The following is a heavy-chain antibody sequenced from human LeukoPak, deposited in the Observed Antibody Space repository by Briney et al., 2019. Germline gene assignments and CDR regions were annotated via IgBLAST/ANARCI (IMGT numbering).Heavy chain of an antibody. CDR2: INPNSGRA. Sequence: ASMKVSCKASGYTFTNYNIDWVRQATGQGLEWMGWINPNSGRAGCVQKFQGRVNITRNTSISTAYMELSSLRSEDTAVYYCARGPRIQPPRHDFDYWGQGTLVTVSS. CDR3: ARGPRIQPPRHDFDY. J-gene: IGHJ4*02. D-gene: IGHD5-18*01. V-gene: IGHV1-8*01. CDR1: GYTFTNYN.